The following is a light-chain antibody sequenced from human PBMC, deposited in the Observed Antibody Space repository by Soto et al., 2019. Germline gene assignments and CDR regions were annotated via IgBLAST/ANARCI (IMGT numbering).Light chain of an antibody. CDR2: DAS. J-gene: IGKJ3*01. V-gene: IGKV1-33*01. CDR1: QDISNY. CDR3: QEYENPPGVT. Sequence: DIQMTQSPSSLSASVGDRVTITCQASQDISNYLNWYQQKPGKAPKLLIYDASDLETGVPSRFSGSAFETNFTVTISSLQPEDIAKYYCQEYENPPGVTFGPGTKVYIK.